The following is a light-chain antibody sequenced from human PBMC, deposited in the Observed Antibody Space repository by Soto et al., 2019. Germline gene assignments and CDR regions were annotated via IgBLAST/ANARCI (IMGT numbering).Light chain of an antibody. CDR1: QSISNH. Sequence: EIVMTQSPVILSVSPGERATLSCRASQSISNHLAWYQQKPGQAPRLLIHGASTRATGIPARFSGSGSGTEFTLTISSLQSEDFAVYYCQQYNNWPPRTFGQGTKLEIK. V-gene: IGKV3-15*01. J-gene: IGKJ2*01. CDR3: QQYNNWPPRT. CDR2: GAS.